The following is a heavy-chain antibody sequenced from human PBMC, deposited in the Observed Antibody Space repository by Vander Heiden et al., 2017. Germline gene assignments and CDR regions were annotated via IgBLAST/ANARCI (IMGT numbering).Heavy chain of an antibody. D-gene: IGHD2-2*02. V-gene: IGHV3-30-3*01. CDR1: GFTFSTYS. CDR3: ARDLIVVVPAAIVGGMDV. CDR2: ISYDGSNK. Sequence: QVQLVESGGGVVQPGRSLRLSCSASGFTFSTYSRHWVRQAPGKGLEWVAVISYDGSNKYYADSVKGRFTISRDNSKNTLYLQMNSLRAEDTAVYYCARDLIVVVPAAIVGGMDVWGQGTTVTVSS. J-gene: IGHJ6*02.